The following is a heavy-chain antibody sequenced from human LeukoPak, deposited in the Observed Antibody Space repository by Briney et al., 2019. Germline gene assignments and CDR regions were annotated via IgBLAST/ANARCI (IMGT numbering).Heavy chain of an antibody. V-gene: IGHV3-48*03. CDR2: ISSSGSTI. J-gene: IGHJ2*01. CDR3: ARVFYGDYWYFDL. CDR1: GFTFSSYE. D-gene: IGHD4-17*01. Sequence: AGXSLRLSCAASGFTFSSYEMNWVRQAPGKGLEWVSYISSSGSTIYYADSVKGRFTISRDNAKNSLYLQMNSLRAEDTAVYYCARVFYGDYWYFDLWGRGTLVTVSS.